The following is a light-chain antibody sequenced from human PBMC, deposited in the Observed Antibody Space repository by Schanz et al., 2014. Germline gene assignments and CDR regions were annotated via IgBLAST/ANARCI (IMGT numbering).Light chain of an antibody. CDR2: DVS. V-gene: IGLV2-11*01. J-gene: IGLJ2*01. CDR1: NSDVGGYDY. Sequence: QSVLTQPRSVSGSPGQSVTISCTGTNSDVGGYDYVSWYQQHPGKAPKLMIYDVSNRPSGVSNRFSGSKSGNTASLTISGLQAEDEADYYCCSYADGSTLIFGGGTKLTVL. CDR3: CSYADGSTLI.